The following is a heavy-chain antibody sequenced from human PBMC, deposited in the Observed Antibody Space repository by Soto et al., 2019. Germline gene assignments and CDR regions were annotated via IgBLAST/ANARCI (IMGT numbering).Heavy chain of an antibody. CDR3: ARSVEWLASFDY. CDR2: MNPNSGNT. D-gene: IGHD6-19*01. Sequence: QVQLVQSGAEVKKPGASVKVYCKASGYTFTSYDINWVRQATGQGLEWMGWMNPNSGNTGYAHKFQGRVTMTRNTSISTAYMELSSLRSDDTAVYYCARSVEWLASFDYWGQGTLVTVSS. J-gene: IGHJ4*02. CDR1: GYTFTSYD. V-gene: IGHV1-8*01.